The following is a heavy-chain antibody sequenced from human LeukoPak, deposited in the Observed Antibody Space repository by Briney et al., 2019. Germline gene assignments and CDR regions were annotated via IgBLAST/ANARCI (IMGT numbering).Heavy chain of an antibody. V-gene: IGHV4-30-2*01. D-gene: IGHD1-14*01. J-gene: IGHJ2*01. CDR3: ARDQTRGYFDL. CDR1: GGSISSGGYY. Sequence: SETLSLTCTVSGGSISSGGYYWSWIRQPPGKGLEWIGYIYHSGSTYYNPSLKSRVTISVDRSKNQFSLKLSSVTAADTAVYYCARDQTRGYFDLWGRGTLVTVSS. CDR2: IYHSGST.